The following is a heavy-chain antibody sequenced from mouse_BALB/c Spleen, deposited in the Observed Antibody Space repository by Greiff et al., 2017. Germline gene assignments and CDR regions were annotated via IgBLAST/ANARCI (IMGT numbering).Heavy chain of an antibody. CDR1: GFTFSSYA. Sequence: EVQGVESGGGLVKPGGSLKLSCAASGFTFSSYAMSWVRQTPEKRLEWVASISSGGSTYYPDSVKGRFTISRDNARNILYLQMSSLRSEDTAMYYCASDAPDGNYGGLFAYWGQGTLVTVSA. CDR3: ASDAPDGNYGGLFAY. D-gene: IGHD2-1*01. J-gene: IGHJ3*01. CDR2: ISSGGST. V-gene: IGHV5-6-5*01.